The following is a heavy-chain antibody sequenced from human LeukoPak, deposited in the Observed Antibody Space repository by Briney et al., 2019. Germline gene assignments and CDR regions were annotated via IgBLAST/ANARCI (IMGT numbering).Heavy chain of an antibody. D-gene: IGHD3-9*01. Sequence: GASVKVSCKASGYTFTSYGISWVRQAPGQGLEWMGWISAYNGNTNYAQKLQGRVTMTTDTSTSTAYMELRSLRSDDTAVFFCKQKTAYEILTGSWYPPDVWGKGTTVTISS. J-gene: IGHJ6*04. V-gene: IGHV1-18*01. CDR2: ISAYNGNT. CDR3: KQKTAYEILTGSWYPPDV. CDR1: GYTFTSYG.